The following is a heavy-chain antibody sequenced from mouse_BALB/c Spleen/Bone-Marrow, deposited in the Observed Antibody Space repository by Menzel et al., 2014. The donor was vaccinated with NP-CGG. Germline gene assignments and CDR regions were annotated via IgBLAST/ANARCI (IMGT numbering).Heavy chain of an antibody. D-gene: IGHD2-1*01. CDR3: ARGLYGNYRE. CDR2: ILPGSGRA. Sequence: VQLVESGAELMKPGASVKISCKATGYIFSSYWIEWIKRRPGRGLEWIGEILPGSGRANYNENFKGKATFTADTSSNTAYMQLSSLTSEDSAVYYCARGLYGNYREWGQGASVTVSS. V-gene: IGHV1-9*01. CDR1: GYIFSSYW. J-gene: IGHJ4*01.